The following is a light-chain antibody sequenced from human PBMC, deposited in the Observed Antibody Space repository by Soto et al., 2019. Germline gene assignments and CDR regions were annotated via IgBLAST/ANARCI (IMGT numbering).Light chain of an antibody. CDR1: QSVSSY. J-gene: IGKJ5*01. V-gene: IGKV3-11*01. CDR3: QQRYNWPPIT. Sequence: EIVLTQSPATLSLSPGERATLSCRASQSVSSYLAWYQQKPGQAPRLLIYDASNRATGTPARFSGGGFGTDFTLTISSLEPEDFAVYYCQQRYNWPPITFGQGTRLEI. CDR2: DAS.